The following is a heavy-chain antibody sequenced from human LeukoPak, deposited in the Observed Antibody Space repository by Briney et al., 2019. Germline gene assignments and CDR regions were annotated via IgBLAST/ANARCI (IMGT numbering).Heavy chain of an antibody. CDR2: FDPEDGET. Sequence: ASVKVSCKVSGYTLTELSMHWVRQAPGKGLEWMGGFDPEDGETIYAQKFQGRVTMTEDTSTDTAYMELSSLRSEDTAVYYCATVGQYYDSSGYPTGIDYWGQGTLVTVSS. D-gene: IGHD3-22*01. CDR3: ATVGQYYDSSGYPTGIDY. CDR1: GYTLTELS. V-gene: IGHV1-24*01. J-gene: IGHJ4*02.